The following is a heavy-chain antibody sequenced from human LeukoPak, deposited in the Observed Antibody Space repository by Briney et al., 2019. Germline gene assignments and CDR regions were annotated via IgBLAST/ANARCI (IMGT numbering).Heavy chain of an antibody. V-gene: IGHV3-21*01. CDR1: GFTFSTYS. J-gene: IGHJ4*02. CDR2: ISSSSSYI. D-gene: IGHD3-22*01. Sequence: GGSLRLSCAASGFTFSTYSMNWVRQAPGKGLEWVSSISSSSSYIYYADSVKGRFTISRDNAKNSLYLQMNSLRAEDTAVYYCARDYNYYNTSDYPASFDSWGQGTLVTVSP. CDR3: ARDYNYYNTSDYPASFDS.